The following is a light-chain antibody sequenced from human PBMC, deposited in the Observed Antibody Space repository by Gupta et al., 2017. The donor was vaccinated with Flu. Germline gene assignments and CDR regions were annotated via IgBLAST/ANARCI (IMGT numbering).Light chain of an antibody. V-gene: IGKV4-1*01. CDR3: QQDDSTPIA. J-gene: IGKJ4*01. Sequence: ISITQSPDSLAFSLGERATINCNSSQSVLDSSNNKNYLAWYQQKPGQPPKLLIYWASTRESGVPDRFSGSGSGTDFTLTISSLQAEDVAVYYCQQDDSTPIAFGGGTKVEIK. CDR2: WAS. CDR1: QSVLDSSNNKNY.